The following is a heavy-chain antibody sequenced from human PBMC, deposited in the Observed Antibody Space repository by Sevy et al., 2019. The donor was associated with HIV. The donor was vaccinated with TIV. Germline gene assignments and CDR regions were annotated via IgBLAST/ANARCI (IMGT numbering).Heavy chain of an antibody. D-gene: IGHD1-26*01. CDR1: GFTFSSYP. J-gene: IGHJ4*02. Sequence: GGSLRLSCSASGFTFSSYPMHWVRQAPGKGLEYVSLISGNGGSTYYADSVKGRFTISRDNFKKTLYLQMSSLRAEDTAVYHCVTRGGLVGASDFDYWGQGTRVTVSS. V-gene: IGHV3-64D*06. CDR2: ISGNGGST. CDR3: VTRGGLVGASDFDY.